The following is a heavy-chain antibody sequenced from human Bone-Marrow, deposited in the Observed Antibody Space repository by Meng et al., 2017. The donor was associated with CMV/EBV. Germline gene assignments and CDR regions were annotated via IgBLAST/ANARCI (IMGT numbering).Heavy chain of an antibody. V-gene: IGHV3-11*01. J-gene: IGHJ5*02. CDR3: ARDPRNKGFDP. Sequence: GESLKISCVASGFTFSDYYMNWIRQAPRKGLEWLSYITGGGSTISYADSVKGRFTISRDNAQNSLYLQMDNLRAEDTAVYYCARDPRNKGFDPWGQGTRVTGSS. CDR1: GFTFSDYY. CDR2: ITGGGSTI.